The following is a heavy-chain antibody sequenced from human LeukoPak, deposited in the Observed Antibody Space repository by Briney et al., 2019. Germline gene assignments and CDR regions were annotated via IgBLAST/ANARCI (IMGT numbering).Heavy chain of an antibody. CDR3: ARDPTRRHPWGAFDI. J-gene: IGHJ3*02. D-gene: IGHD7-27*01. CDR2: IKQDGSEK. Sequence: GGSLRLSCAASGFTFSSYWMSWVRQAPGKGLEWVANIKQDGSEKYYVDSVKGRFTISRDNAKNSLYLQMNSLRAEDTAVYYCARDPTRRHPWGAFDIWGQGTMVTVSS. V-gene: IGHV3-7*01. CDR1: GFTFSSYW.